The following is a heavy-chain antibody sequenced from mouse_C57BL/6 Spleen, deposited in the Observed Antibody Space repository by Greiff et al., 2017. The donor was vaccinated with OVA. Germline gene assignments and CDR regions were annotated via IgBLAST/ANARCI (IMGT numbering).Heavy chain of an antibody. Sequence: VQLQQPGAELVKPGASVKLSCKASGYTFTSYWMHWVKQRPGQGLEWIGMIHPNSGSTKYNEKFKSKATLTVDKSSSTTYMQLSSLTSEDSAVYYCARERITTVVATDYWGQGTTLTVSS. CDR2: IHPNSGST. V-gene: IGHV1-64*01. D-gene: IGHD1-1*01. J-gene: IGHJ2*01. CDR3: ARERITTVVATDY. CDR1: GYTFTSYW.